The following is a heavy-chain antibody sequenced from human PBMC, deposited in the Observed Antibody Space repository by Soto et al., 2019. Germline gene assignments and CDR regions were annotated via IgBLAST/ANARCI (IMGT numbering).Heavy chain of an antibody. CDR3: AHMHHWNDPARFDP. CDR1: GFSLSTSGVG. CDR2: VYWNDDK. V-gene: IGHV2-5*01. D-gene: IGHD1-1*01. J-gene: IGHJ5*02. Sequence: SGPTLVNPPHTLTLTCTFSGFSLSTSGVGVGWIRQPPGKALEWLALVYWNDDKRYSPSLKSRLTITKDTSKNQVVLTMTNMDPVDTATYYCAHMHHWNDPARFDPWGQGTLVTVSS.